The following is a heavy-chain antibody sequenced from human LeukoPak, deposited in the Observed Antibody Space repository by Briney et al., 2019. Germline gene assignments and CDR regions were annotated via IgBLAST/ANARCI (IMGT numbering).Heavy chain of an antibody. CDR3: AKQSYARSLGE. CDR1: GFPFSDFS. CDR2: TNSGGTST. D-gene: IGHD2-8*01. V-gene: IGHV3-23*01. Sequence: GGSLRLSCATSGFPFSDFSMSWVRQAPGKGLEWISTTNSGGTSTYYAESVKGRFTISRDNSKNTLYLQMSSMRVEDTAVYYCAKQSYARSLGEGGPGTLVSVSS. J-gene: IGHJ4*02.